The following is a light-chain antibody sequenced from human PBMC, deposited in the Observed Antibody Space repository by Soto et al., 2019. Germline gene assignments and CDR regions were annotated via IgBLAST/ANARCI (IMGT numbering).Light chain of an antibody. CDR2: AAS. CDR1: QSIGNH. V-gene: IGKV1-39*01. CDR3: HQSYSSPPT. Sequence: DIKMTQSPSSLSASVEDRVIITCRASQSIGNHLNWYQQKPGKAPKLLIFAASSLQSGVPSRFSGGRSGPDFTLTISCLQPEDFSTYYCHQSYSSPPTVGQGTKVDIK. J-gene: IGKJ1*01.